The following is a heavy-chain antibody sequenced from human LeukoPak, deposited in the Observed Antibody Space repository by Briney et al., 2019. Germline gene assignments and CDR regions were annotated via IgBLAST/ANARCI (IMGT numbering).Heavy chain of an antibody. CDR2: INHSGST. CDR1: GDSISGYY. D-gene: IGHD6-19*01. V-gene: IGHV4-34*01. J-gene: IGHJ4*02. Sequence: SETLSLTCTVSGDSISGYYWSWIRQPPGKGLEWIGEINHSGSTNYNPSLKSRVTISVDTSKNQFSLKLSSVTAADTAVYYCARRTHSSGWYAYYFDYWGQGTLVTVSS. CDR3: ARRTHSSGWYAYYFDY.